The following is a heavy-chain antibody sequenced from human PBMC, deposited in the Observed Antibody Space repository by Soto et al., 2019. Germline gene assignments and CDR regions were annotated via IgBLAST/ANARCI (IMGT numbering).Heavy chain of an antibody. J-gene: IGHJ6*02. V-gene: IGHV3-30*18. CDR3: AKDSEAYYYGMDV. Sequence: QVQLVESGGGVVQPGRSLRLSCAAFGFTFSSYGMHWVRQAPGKGLEWVAVISYDGSNKYYADSVKGRFTISRDNSKNTLYLQMNSLRAEDTAVYYCAKDSEAYYYGMDVWGQGTTVTVSS. CDR1: GFTFSSYG. CDR2: ISYDGSNK.